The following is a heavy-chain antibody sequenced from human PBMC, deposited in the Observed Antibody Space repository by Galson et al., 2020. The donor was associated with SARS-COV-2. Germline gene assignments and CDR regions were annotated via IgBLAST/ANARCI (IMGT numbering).Heavy chain of an antibody. CDR1: GFTFSSYA. J-gene: IGHJ4*02. Sequence: GGSLRLSCAASGFTFSSYAMHWVRQAPGKGLERVAVISYDGSNKYYADSAKGRFTISRDNSKNTLYLQMNSLRAEDTAVYYCAGGRGGYYTGVDYWGQGTLVTVAS. CDR3: AGGRGGYYTGVDY. V-gene: IGHV3-30*04. D-gene: IGHD5-12*01. CDR2: ISYDGSNK.